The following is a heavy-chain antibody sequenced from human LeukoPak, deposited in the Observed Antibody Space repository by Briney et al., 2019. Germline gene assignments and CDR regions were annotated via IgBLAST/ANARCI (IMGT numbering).Heavy chain of an antibody. V-gene: IGHV1-69*01. J-gene: IGHJ6*02. CDR3: ARDLTAPVYYYYGMDV. Sequence: GASVNVSCKASGGTFSIYAISWVRQAPGQGLEWMGGIIPIFGTANYAQKFQGRVTITADESTSTAYMELSSLRSEDTAVYYCARDLTAPVYYYYGMDVWGQGTTVTVSS. CDR1: GGTFSIYA. CDR2: IIPIFGTA.